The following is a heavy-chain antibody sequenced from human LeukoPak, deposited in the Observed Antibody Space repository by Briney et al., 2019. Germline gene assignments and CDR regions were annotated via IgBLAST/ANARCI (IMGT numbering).Heavy chain of an antibody. CDR3: ARDRSIEDAFDI. V-gene: IGHV3-48*03. Sequence: PGGSLRLSCVASGFTFSSYEMNWVRQAPGKGLEWVSYITSGSTIYYADSVKGRFTISRDNPKNSLYLQMNSLRAEDTAVYYCARDRSIEDAFDIWGQGTMVTVSS. CDR2: ITSGSTI. CDR1: GFTFSSYE. J-gene: IGHJ3*02. D-gene: IGHD3-3*02.